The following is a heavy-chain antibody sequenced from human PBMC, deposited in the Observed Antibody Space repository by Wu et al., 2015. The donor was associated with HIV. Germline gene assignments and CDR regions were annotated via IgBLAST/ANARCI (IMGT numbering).Heavy chain of an antibody. Sequence: QVQVVQSGAEVKKPGASARVSCKVSGYTLTELSMQWVRQAPGKGLEWMGGFDPEDGETIFAQKFQGRVSMTKDISTNTFYMEVNSLTSEDTAVYYCASLPILPYSRDNEDQNWYFDLWGRGTLVSVSS. CDR2: FDPEDGET. CDR3: ASLPILPYSRDNEDQNWYFDL. J-gene: IGHJ2*01. CDR1: GYTLTELS. D-gene: IGHD1-26*01. V-gene: IGHV1-24*01.